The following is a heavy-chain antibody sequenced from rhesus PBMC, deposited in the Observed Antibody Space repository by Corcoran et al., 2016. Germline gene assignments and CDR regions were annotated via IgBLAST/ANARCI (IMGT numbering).Heavy chain of an antibody. Sequence: QVQLVQSGAEVKKPGSAVKVSCEASGYTFTDYYIYWVRQAPRQGLEGMGGINPNNGNTNYAQRVQGRVTLTRDTATSTVYMARSSLRSEDTAVYYCAIDSWNGYDYWGQGVLVTVSS. V-gene: IGHV1S2*01. CDR1: GYTFTDYY. J-gene: IGHJ4*01. D-gene: IGHD1-1*01. CDR2: INPNNGNT. CDR3: AIDSWNGYDY.